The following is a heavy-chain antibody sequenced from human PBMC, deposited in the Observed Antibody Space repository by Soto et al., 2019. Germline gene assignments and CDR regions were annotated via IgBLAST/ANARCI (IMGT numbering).Heavy chain of an antibody. CDR2: IYYSGST. CDR3: ARVPPYCSSTSCYTAY. V-gene: IGHV4-59*01. D-gene: IGHD2-2*02. J-gene: IGHJ4*02. CDR1: GGSISSYY. Sequence: LSLTCTVSGGSISSYYWSWIRQPPGKGLEWIGYIYYSGSTNYNPSLKSRVTISVDTSKNQFSLKLSSVTAADTAVYYCARVPPYCSSTSCYTAYWGQGTLVTVSS.